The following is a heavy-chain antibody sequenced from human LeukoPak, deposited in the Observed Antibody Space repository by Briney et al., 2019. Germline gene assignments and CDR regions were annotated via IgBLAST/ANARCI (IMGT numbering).Heavy chain of an antibody. V-gene: IGHV4-59*13. Sequence: SETLSLTCTVSGGSIGSYYWSWIRQPPGKGLEWSGFIYYTGSTNYNSSLKSRVTISLDTSKNQFSLRRSSMTAADTAVYFCARCGYSYGSGYHFDSWGQGTLVSVSS. CDR3: ARCGYSYGSGYHFDS. CDR2: IYYTGST. D-gene: IGHD5-18*01. J-gene: IGHJ4*02. CDR1: GGSIGSYY.